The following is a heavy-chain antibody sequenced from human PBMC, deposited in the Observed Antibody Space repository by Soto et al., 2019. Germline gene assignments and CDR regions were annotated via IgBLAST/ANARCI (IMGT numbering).Heavy chain of an antibody. J-gene: IGHJ4*02. V-gene: IGHV3-30*18. CDR1: RFTFSNYG. Sequence: QVQLVESGGGVVQPGRSLRLSCAASRFTFSNYGMHWVRQTPGKGLEWVAVISYDGSNKYYADSVKGRCTISRDNSKNTLYLQMNSLRAEDTAVYYCVKGGYHYFDYWGQGTLVTVSS. CDR3: VKGGYHYFDY. D-gene: IGHD5-12*01. CDR2: ISYDGSNK.